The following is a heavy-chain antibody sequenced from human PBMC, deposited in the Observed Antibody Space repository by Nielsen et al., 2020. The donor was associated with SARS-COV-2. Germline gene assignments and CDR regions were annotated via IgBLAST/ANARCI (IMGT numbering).Heavy chain of an antibody. D-gene: IGHD6-13*01. J-gene: IGHJ6*02. CDR2: ISYDGSNK. CDR1: GFTFGSYG. V-gene: IGHV3-30*18. CDR3: AKDRGDSSSQGDYYYNYGMDV. Sequence: GESLKISCAASGFTFGSYGMHWVRQAPGKGLEWVAVISYDGSNKYYADSVKGRFTISRDNSKNTLYLQMNSLRAEDTAVYYCAKDRGDSSSQGDYYYNYGMDVWGQGTTVTVSS.